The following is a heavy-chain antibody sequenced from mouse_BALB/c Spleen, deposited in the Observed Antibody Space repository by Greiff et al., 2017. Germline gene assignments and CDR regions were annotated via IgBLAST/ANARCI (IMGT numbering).Heavy chain of an antibody. V-gene: IGHV5-12-1*01. CDR2: ISSGGGST. D-gene: IGHD2-10*02. Sequence: EVHLVESGGGLVKPGGSLKLSCAASGFAFSSYDMSWVRQTPEKRLEWVAYISSGGGSTYYPDTVKGRFTISRDNAKNTLYLQMSSLKSEDTAMYYCARQPRAWFAYWGQGTLVTVSA. J-gene: IGHJ3*01. CDR3: ARQPRAWFAY. CDR1: GFAFSSYD.